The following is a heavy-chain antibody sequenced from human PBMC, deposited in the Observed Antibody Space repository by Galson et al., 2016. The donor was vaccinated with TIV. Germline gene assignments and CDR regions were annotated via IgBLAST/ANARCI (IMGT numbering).Heavy chain of an antibody. Sequence: LSLTCTVSGGSINSYYWSWIRQPPGKGLEWIGYIFYSGTTNYNPSLESRVTISLDTSKNQFSLKLSSVTAADTALYYCARGRSTTAAGTPFDYWGQGTLVTVSS. CDR1: GGSINSYY. J-gene: IGHJ4*02. CDR3: ARGRSTTAAGTPFDY. V-gene: IGHV4-59*01. D-gene: IGHD6-13*01. CDR2: IFYSGTT.